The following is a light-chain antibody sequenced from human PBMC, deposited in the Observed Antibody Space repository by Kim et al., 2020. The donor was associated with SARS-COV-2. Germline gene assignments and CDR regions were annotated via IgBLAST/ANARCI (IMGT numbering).Light chain of an antibody. CDR2: QDS. J-gene: IGLJ2*01. CDR3: QAWDSSTVV. CDR1: KLGDKY. Sequence: SVYPGQTASITCSGDKLGDKYACWYQQKPGQSPVLVIYQDSKRPSGSPERFSGSNSGNTATLTISGTQAMDEADYFCQAWDSSTVVFGGGTQLSGL. V-gene: IGLV3-1*01.